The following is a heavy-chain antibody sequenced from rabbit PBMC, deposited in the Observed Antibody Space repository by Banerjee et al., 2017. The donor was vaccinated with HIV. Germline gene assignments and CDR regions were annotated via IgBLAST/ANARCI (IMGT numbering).Heavy chain of an antibody. CDR3: ARGAGRADYGDASL. CDR2: INTSSGNT. Sequence: QEQLVESGGGLAKPEGSLTLTCTASGFSFSNKYVMCWVRQAPGKGLEWIACINTSSGNTVYATWAKGRFTISKTSWTTVTLQMTSLTAADTATHFCARGAGRADYGDASLWGPGTLVTVS. D-gene: IGHD2-1*01. CDR1: GFSFSNKYV. J-gene: IGHJ6*01. V-gene: IGHV1S45*01.